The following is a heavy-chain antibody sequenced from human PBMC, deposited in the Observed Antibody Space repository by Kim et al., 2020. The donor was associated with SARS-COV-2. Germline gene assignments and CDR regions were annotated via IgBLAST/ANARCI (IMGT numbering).Heavy chain of an antibody. V-gene: IGHV4-59*01. CDR1: GGSINSYY. CDR2: IYYTGST. CDR3: AGAVAVGGHYWYFDL. D-gene: IGHD1-26*01. J-gene: IGHJ2*01. Sequence: SETLSLTCTVSGGSINSYYWTWIRQPPGKGLEWIGYIYYTGSTHYNPSLKSRVTISVDTSKNQFSLKLSSVTAADRAVYYCAGAVAVGGHYWYFDLWGRGTLVTVSS.